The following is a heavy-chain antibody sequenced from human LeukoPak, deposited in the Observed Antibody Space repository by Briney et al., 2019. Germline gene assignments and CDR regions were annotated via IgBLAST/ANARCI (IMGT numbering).Heavy chain of an antibody. D-gene: IGHD3-10*01. CDR2: IYYSGST. CDR3: ARDYGSGSCAFDI. V-gene: IGHV4-59*01. CDR1: GGSISSYY. Sequence: SETLSLTCTVSGGSISSYYWSWIRQPPGKGLEWIGYIYYSGSTNYNPSLKSRVTISVDTSKNQFSLKLSSVTAADTAVYYCARDYGSGSCAFDIWGQGTMVTVSS. J-gene: IGHJ3*02.